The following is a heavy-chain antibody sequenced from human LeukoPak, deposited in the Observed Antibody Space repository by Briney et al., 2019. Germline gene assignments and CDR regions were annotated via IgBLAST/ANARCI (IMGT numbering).Heavy chain of an antibody. CDR1: GYTFTGYY. V-gene: IGHV1-2*02. CDR2: INPNSGGT. J-gene: IGHJ3*02. D-gene: IGHD3-22*01. CDR3: ARVLIRITMTKDAFDI. Sequence: GASVKVSCKASGYTFTGYYMHWVRQAPGQGLEWMGWINPNSGGTNYAQKFQGRVTMTRDTSISTAYMELSRLRSDDTAVYYCARVLIRITMTKDAFDIWGQGTMVPVSS.